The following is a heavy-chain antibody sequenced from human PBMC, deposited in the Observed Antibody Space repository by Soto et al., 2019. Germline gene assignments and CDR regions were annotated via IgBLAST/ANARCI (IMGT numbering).Heavy chain of an antibody. CDR2: ISAYNGNT. D-gene: IGHD6-19*01. V-gene: IGHV1-18*04. CDR1: GYTFTSYC. J-gene: IGHJ4*02. Sequence: ASVKVSCKASGYTFTSYCISWVRQAPGQGLEWMGWISAYNGNTNYAQKLQGRVTMTTDTSTSTAYMELRSLRSDDTAVYYCARDNPSYSSGWAFDYWGQGTLVTVSS. CDR3: ARDNPSYSSGWAFDY.